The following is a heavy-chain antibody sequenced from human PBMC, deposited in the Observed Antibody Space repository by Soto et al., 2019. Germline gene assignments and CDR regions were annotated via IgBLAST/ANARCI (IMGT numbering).Heavy chain of an antibody. Sequence: QVQLVQSGVEVKEPGASVKVSCKASGYTFTSYGIAWVRQAPGQGPEWMGWISTYNGNTNYAQKLQGRVTLTTETSANTAYMELRSLRSDDMAVYYCARAYRSNWIYFDYWGQGTLVTVSS. V-gene: IGHV1-18*03. CDR3: ARAYRSNWIYFDY. CDR2: ISTYNGNT. CDR1: GYTFTSYG. J-gene: IGHJ4*02. D-gene: IGHD6-13*01.